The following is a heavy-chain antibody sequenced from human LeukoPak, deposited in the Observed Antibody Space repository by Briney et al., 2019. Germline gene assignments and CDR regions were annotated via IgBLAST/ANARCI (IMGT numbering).Heavy chain of an antibody. J-gene: IGHJ4*02. D-gene: IGHD3-22*01. CDR3: ARGKYYYDSSGYYDPNFDY. CDR1: GYTFTSYG. CDR2: ISAYNGNT. Sequence: ASVKVSCTASGYTFTSYGISWVRQAPGQGLEWMGWISAYNGNTNYAQKLQGRVTMTTDTSTSTAYMELRSLRSDDTAVYYCARGKYYYDSSGYYDPNFDYWGQGTLVTVSS. V-gene: IGHV1-18*01.